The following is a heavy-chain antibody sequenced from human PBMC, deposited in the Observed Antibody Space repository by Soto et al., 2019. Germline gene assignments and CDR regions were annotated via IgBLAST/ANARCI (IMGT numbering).Heavy chain of an antibody. CDR3: ARDWGTPGRGSAVGYYYHYGMDV. CDR1: EFTFNTYW. V-gene: IGHV3-7*05. Sequence: EVQLVESGGGLVQPGGSLRLSCLASEFTFNTYWMNWVRQAPGRGLEWVANIKDDGSEKNYVDSVKGRFTISIDNAKKSLYLQMNSLRDEDTAVYSCARDWGTPGRGSAVGYYYHYGMDVWGQGTTVTVSS. D-gene: IGHD6-19*01. CDR2: IKDDGSEK. J-gene: IGHJ6*02.